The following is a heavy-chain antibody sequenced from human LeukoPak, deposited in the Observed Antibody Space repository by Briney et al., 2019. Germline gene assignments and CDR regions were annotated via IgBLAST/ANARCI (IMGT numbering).Heavy chain of an antibody. Sequence: PSETLSLTCTVSGGSISSYYWSWIRQPPGKGLEWIGYIYYSGSTNYNPSLKSRVTISVDTSKNQFSLKLSSVTAADTAVYYCARLLAAASTVFNSWSQGALVTVS. J-gene: IGHJ5*02. CDR1: GGSISSYY. CDR2: IYYSGST. CDR3: ARLLAAASTVFNS. D-gene: IGHD6-13*01. V-gene: IGHV4-59*08.